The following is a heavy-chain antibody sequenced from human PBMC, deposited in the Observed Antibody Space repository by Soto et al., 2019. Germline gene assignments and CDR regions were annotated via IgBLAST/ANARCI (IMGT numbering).Heavy chain of an antibody. CDR3: ARGKDAGTCYTCGDF. CDR1: GYTFTNND. D-gene: IGHD2-2*02. V-gene: IGHV1-8*01. Sequence: QVRLVQSGAEVKKPGASVKVSCKASGYTFTNNDINWVRQATGQGLEWLGWMNPSNANTGYAKKFLGMVTMTRDTSTSTAYMELHSLTSEDTAVYFCARGKDAGTCYTCGDFWGQGTLVTVSS. J-gene: IGHJ4*02. CDR2: MNPSNANT.